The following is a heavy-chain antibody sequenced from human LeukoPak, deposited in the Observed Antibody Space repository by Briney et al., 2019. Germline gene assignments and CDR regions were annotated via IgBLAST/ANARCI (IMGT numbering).Heavy chain of an antibody. Sequence: GESLKISCKGSGYNFTSYWIGWVRQMPGKGLDWMGIIYPGDSDTRYSPSFQGQVTISADKSISTAYLQWSSLKASDTAMYYCARYSGYDWRGYYYYGMDVWGQGTTVTVSS. D-gene: IGHD5-12*01. CDR3: ARYSGYDWRGYYYYGMDV. CDR1: GYNFTSYW. V-gene: IGHV5-51*01. J-gene: IGHJ6*02. CDR2: IYPGDSDT.